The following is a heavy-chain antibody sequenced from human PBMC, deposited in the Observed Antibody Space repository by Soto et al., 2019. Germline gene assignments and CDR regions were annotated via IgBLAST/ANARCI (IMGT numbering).Heavy chain of an antibody. V-gene: IGHV3-23*01. J-gene: IGHJ4*02. CDR1: GFTFSSYA. D-gene: IGHD2-2*01. CDR2: ISGSGGST. Sequence: GGSLRLSCAASGFTFSSYAMSWVRQSPGKGLEWVSAISGSGGSTYYADSVKGRFTISRDNSKNTLYLQMNSLRAEDTAVYYCAKTFSHDLSSFDYWGQGTLVTVSS. CDR3: AKTFSHDLSSFDY.